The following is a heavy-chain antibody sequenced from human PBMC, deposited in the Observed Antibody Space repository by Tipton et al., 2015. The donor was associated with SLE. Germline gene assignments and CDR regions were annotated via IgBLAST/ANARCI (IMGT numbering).Heavy chain of an antibody. J-gene: IGHJ6*02. Sequence: TLSLTCTVSGGSISSHYWSWIRQPAGKGLEWIGRIYISGSTNYNPSLKSRVTMSADTSKNQFSLKLSSVTAADTAVYYCARGGCSGGSGGSCYPYYYGMDVWGQGTTVTVSS. CDR3: ARGGCSGGSGGSCYPYYYGMDV. CDR1: GGSISSHY. D-gene: IGHD2-15*01. V-gene: IGHV4-4*07. CDR2: IYISGST.